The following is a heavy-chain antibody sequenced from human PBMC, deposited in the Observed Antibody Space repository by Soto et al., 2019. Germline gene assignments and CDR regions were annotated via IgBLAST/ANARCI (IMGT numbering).Heavy chain of an antibody. CDR2: INDRGVST. CDR1: GFTFSNYA. V-gene: IGHV3-23*01. D-gene: IGHD6-6*01. CDR3: AKDRPSNGVDRNISDY. J-gene: IGHJ4*02. Sequence: GGSLRLSCAASGFTFSNYAMSWVRQAPGKGLEWVSTINDRGVSTYYADSVKGRFTISRDNSKKTLYLQMNNLRAEDTAVYYCAKDRPSNGVDRNISDYWGQGALVTVSS.